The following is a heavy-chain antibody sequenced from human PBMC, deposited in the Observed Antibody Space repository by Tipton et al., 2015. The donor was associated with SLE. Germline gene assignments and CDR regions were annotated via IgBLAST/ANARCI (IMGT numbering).Heavy chain of an antibody. CDR1: GGPISSYY. J-gene: IGHJ3*01. Sequence: TLSLTCTVSGGPISSYYWRWLRQAPGQGLVWIRELHTSGSTNYNPSLKSRVTISVATSKNQSSLKLSSVTAADTAVYYCAREHRIAAADRGGTFDFWCQGTMVTVSS. V-gene: IGHV4-59*01. CDR2: LHTSGST. CDR3: AREHRIAAADRGGTFDF. D-gene: IGHD6-13*01.